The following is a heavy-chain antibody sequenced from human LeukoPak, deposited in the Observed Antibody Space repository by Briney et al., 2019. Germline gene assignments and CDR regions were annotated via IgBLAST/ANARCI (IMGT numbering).Heavy chain of an antibody. V-gene: IGHV3-53*01. J-gene: IGHJ4*02. D-gene: IGHD6-19*01. CDR1: GFTFDDYD. CDR3: AKIASDSNGWYHFDY. Sequence: GGSLRLSCAASGFTFDDYDMNWVRQAPGKGLEWVSVIYSGGTTYYADSVKGRFTISRDSSKNTVFLQMDSLRAEDTAVYYCAKIASDSNGWYHFDYWGQGTLVTVSS. CDR2: IYSGGTT.